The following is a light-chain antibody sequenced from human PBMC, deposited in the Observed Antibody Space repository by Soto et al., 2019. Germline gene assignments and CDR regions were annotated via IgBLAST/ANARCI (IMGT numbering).Light chain of an antibody. CDR2: GAS. Sequence: EIVLTQSPGTLCLSPGERATLTCRASQSVMSNYLSWYQQKPGQPPRLLLYGASSRATGIPDRFSGSGSWTDFTLTISRLEPEDFAVYYCQQFGASLTWTFGQGTKVDIK. V-gene: IGKV3-20*01. CDR1: QSVMSNY. J-gene: IGKJ1*01. CDR3: QQFGASLTWT.